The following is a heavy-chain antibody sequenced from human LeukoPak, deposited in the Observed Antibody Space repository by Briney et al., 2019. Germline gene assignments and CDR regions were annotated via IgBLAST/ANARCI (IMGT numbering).Heavy chain of an antibody. D-gene: IGHD5-18*01. J-gene: IGHJ4*02. V-gene: IGHV3-21*01. Sequence: PGGSLRLSCAASGFTFSSYSMNWVRQAPGKGLEWVSSISSSSSYIYYADSVKGRFTISRDNAKNSLYLQMNSLRAEDTAVYYCARGGGQYSYGVVDYWGQGTLVTVSS. CDR3: ARGGGQYSYGVVDY. CDR2: ISSSSSYI. CDR1: GFTFSSYS.